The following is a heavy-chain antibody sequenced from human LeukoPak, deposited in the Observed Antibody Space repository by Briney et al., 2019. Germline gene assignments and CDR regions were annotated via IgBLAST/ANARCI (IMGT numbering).Heavy chain of an antibody. CDR1: GFTFSSYA. V-gene: IGHV3-23*01. D-gene: IGHD3-22*01. J-gene: IGHJ4*02. Sequence: GGSLRLSCAASGFTFSSYAMSWVRQVPGKGLEWVSAISGSGGSTYYADSVKGRFTISRDNSKNTLYLQMNSLRAEDTAVYYCAGQTYYYDSSGYYPDYWGQGTLVTVSS. CDR3: AGQTYYYDSSGYYPDY. CDR2: ISGSGGST.